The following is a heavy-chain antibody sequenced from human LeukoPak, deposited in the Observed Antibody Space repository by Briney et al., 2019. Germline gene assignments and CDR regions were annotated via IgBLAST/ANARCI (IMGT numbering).Heavy chain of an antibody. D-gene: IGHD1-26*01. Sequence: SETLSLTCTVSGGSISSSSYYWGWIRQSPGKGLEWIGSIYYSGSTYYNPSLKSRVTISVDTSKNQFSLKLSSVTAADTAVYYCAGIVGATSDYWGQGTLVTVSS. J-gene: IGHJ4*02. CDR2: IYYSGST. V-gene: IGHV4-39*01. CDR3: AGIVGATSDY. CDR1: GGSISSSSYY.